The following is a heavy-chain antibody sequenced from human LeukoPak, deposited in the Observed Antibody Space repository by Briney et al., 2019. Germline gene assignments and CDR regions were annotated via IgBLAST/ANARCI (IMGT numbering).Heavy chain of an antibody. V-gene: IGHV3-30*18. CDR2: ISYDGSNK. J-gene: IGHJ4*02. CDR3: AKDEGSYDSSGYEGY. CDR1: GSTFSTNR. Sequence: PGGSLRPSGAALGSTFSTNRMNWARQPPGKGLEWGELISYDGSNKYYADSVKGRFTISRDNSKNTLYLQMNSLRAEDTAVYYCAKDEGSYDSSGYEGYWGQGTLVTVSS. D-gene: IGHD3-22*01.